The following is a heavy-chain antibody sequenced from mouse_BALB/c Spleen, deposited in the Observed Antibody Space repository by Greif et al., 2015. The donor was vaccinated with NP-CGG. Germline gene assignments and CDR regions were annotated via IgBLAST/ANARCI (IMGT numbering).Heavy chain of an antibody. CDR2: INPSNGGT. CDR3: TRGRFYFDY. V-gene: IGHV1S81*02. CDR1: GYTFTSYY. Sequence: VQLQQSGAELVKPGASVKLSCKASGYTFTSYYMYWVKQRPGQGLEWIGGINPSNGGTNFNEKFKSKATLTVDKSSSTAYMQLSSLTSEDSAVYYCTRGRFYFDYWGQGTTLTVSS. J-gene: IGHJ2*01.